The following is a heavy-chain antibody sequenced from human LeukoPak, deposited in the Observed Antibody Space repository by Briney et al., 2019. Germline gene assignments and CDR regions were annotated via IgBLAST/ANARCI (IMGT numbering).Heavy chain of an antibody. D-gene: IGHD3-3*01. CDR2: ISSSSSTI. CDR3: ARDLWASAYYDFWSGYWDAFDI. CDR1: GFTFSSYS. V-gene: IGHV3-48*01. Sequence: PGGSLRLSCAASGFTFSSYSMNWVRQAPGKGLEWVSYISSSSSTIYYADSVKGRFTISRDNAKNSLYLQMNSLRAEDTAVYYCARDLWASAYYDFWSGYWDAFDIWGQETMVTVSS. J-gene: IGHJ3*02.